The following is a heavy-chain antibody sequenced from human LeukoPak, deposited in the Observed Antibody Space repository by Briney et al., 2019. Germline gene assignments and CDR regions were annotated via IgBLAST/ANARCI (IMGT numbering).Heavy chain of an antibody. CDR3: ARATLKAGNDAFDI. Sequence: SETLSLTCTVSGGPISSYYWSWIRQPPGKGLEWIGYIYYSGSTNYNPSLKSRVTISVDTSKNQFSLKLSSVTAADTAVYYCARATLKAGNDAFDIWGQGTMVTVSS. D-gene: IGHD5-12*01. J-gene: IGHJ3*02. CDR2: IYYSGST. CDR1: GGPISSYY. V-gene: IGHV4-59*01.